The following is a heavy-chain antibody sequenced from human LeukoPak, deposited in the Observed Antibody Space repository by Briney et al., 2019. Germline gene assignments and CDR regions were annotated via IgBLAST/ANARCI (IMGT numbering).Heavy chain of an antibody. CDR2: ISSSGSTI. J-gene: IGHJ5*02. V-gene: IGHV3-48*04. D-gene: IGHD1-26*01. CDR1: GFTFSSYS. CDR3: ARVVVGATRWFDP. Sequence: GGSLRLSCAASGFTFSSYSMNWVRQAPGKGLEWVSYISSSGSTIYYADSVKGRFTISRDNAKNSLYLQMNSLRAEDTAVYYCARVVVGATRWFDPWGQGTLVTVSS.